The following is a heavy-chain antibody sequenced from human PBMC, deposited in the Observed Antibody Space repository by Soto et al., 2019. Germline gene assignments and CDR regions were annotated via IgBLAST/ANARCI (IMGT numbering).Heavy chain of an antibody. CDR1: GYTLTELS. CDR3: ATVDDSGSYFADV. CDR2: FDPEDGET. D-gene: IGHD1-26*01. Sequence: SVKVSCKVSGYTLTELSMHWVRQAPGKGLEWMGGFDPEDGETIYAQKFQGRVTMTEDTSTDTAYMELSSLRSEDTAVYYCATVDDSGSYFADVWGQGTTVTVSS. J-gene: IGHJ6*02. V-gene: IGHV1-24*01.